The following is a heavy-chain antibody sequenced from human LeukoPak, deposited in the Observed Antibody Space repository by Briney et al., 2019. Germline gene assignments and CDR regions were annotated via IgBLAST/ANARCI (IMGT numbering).Heavy chain of an antibody. D-gene: IGHD4-17*01. CDR1: GYTFTSYD. J-gene: IGHJ6*03. CDR2: INPSGGST. V-gene: IGHV1-46*01. Sequence: ASVKVSCKASGYTFTSYDINWVRQATGQGLEWMGIINPSGGSTSYAQKFQGRVTMTRDTSTSTVYMELSSLRSEDTAVYYCARAKTTVTTDYYYYYYMDVWGKGTTVTVSS. CDR3: ARAKTTVTTDYYYYYYMDV.